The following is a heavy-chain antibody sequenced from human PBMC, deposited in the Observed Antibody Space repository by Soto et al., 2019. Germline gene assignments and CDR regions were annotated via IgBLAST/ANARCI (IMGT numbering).Heavy chain of an antibody. V-gene: IGHV4-59*01. D-gene: IGHD6-13*01. CDR2: LYYSGST. CDR1: GGSISSYS. J-gene: IGHJ5*02. Sequence: SEKLSLTCTVSGGSISSYSWSWCRQPPGKGLEWIGYLYYSGSTNYNPSLKGRVTISVDTSKNQFSLKLSSVTAADTDVYYCARVLAAAGENWFDPWGQGTLVTVS. CDR3: ARVLAAAGENWFDP.